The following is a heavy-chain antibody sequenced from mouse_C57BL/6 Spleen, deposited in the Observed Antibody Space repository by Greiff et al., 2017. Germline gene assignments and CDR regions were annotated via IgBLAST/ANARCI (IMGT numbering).Heavy chain of an antibody. CDR1: GFTFPDYY. CDR3: ARYIGRGYFAY. J-gene: IGHJ2*01. V-gene: IGHV7-3*01. CDR2: IRNKANGYTT. Sequence: EVKVEESGGGLVQPGGSLSLSCAASGFTFPDYYMRWVRQPPGKALEWLGFIRNKANGYTTEYSASVKGRFTISRENSQSILYLQMNDLRAEDSATYYCARYIGRGYFAYWGQGTTLTVSA.